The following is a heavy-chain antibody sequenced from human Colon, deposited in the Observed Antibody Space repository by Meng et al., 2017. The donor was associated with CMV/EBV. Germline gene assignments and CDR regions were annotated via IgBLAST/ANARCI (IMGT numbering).Heavy chain of an antibody. D-gene: IGHD3-10*01. CDR2: IYCTGTT. V-gene: IGHV4-39*07. CDR3: GRNANFGSGRSYDY. Sequence: SGASISDSSHYWRWVHRPPGKGLEWIASIYCTGTTYYDPSLRCRVTMSVDASKNQFSLRLSSVTATDADVYYCGRNANFGSGRSYDYWGQGTLVTVSS. CDR1: GASISDSSHY. J-gene: IGHJ4*02.